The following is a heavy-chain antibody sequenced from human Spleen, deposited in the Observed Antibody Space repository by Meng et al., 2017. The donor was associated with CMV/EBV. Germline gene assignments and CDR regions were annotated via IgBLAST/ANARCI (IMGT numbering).Heavy chain of an antibody. V-gene: IGHV1-69*05. D-gene: IGHD1-26*01. J-gene: IGHJ4*02. CDR3: ARETGSYYNSHFDY. CDR1: GGTFSSYA. Sequence: SVKVSCKASGGTFSSYAISWVRQAPGQGLEWMGGIIPIFGTANYAQKLQGRVTMTTDTSTSTAYMELRSLRSDDTAVYYCARETGSYYNSHFDYWGQGTLVTVSS. CDR2: IIPIFGTA.